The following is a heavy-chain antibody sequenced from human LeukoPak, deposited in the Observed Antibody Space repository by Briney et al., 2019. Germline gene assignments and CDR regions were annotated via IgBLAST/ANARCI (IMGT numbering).Heavy chain of an antibody. V-gene: IGHV4-39*07. Sequence: SETLSLTCTVSGGSISSSSYYWGWIRQPPGKGLEWIGSIYYRGSTYYNPSLKSRVTISVDTSKNQFSLKLSSVTAADTAVYYCARDLAQWHNWFDPWGQGTLVTVSS. CDR2: IYYRGST. J-gene: IGHJ5*02. CDR1: GGSISSSSYY. CDR3: ARDLAQWHNWFDP. D-gene: IGHD6-19*01.